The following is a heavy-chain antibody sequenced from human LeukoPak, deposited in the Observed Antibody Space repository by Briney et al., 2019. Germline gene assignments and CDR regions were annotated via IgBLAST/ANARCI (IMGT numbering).Heavy chain of an antibody. Sequence: SETLSLTCTVSGGSISSSGYYWSWIRQHPGKGLEWIRYIHYTGSTYYNPSLKSRSTISVDTSKNQFSLKLSSMTAADTAVYYCARTRDYYMDVWGKGTTVTVSS. CDR3: ARTRDYYMDV. J-gene: IGHJ6*03. CDR2: IHYTGST. V-gene: IGHV4-31*03. CDR1: GGSISSSGYY.